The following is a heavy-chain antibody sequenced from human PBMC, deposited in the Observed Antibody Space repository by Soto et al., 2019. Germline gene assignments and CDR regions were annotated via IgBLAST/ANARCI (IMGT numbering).Heavy chain of an antibody. V-gene: IGHV1-69*13. Sequence: SVKVSCKSSGGTFSSYAISCVRQAPGQGLEWMGGIIPIFGTANYAQKFQGRVTITADESTSTAYMELSSLRSEDTAVYYCARGEQQLVLTLGYWGQGTLVTVSS. CDR1: GGTFSSYA. J-gene: IGHJ4*02. D-gene: IGHD6-6*01. CDR2: IIPIFGTA. CDR3: ARGEQQLVLTLGY.